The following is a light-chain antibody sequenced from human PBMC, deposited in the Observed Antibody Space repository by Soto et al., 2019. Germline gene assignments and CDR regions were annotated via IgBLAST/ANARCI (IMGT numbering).Light chain of an antibody. V-gene: IGKV1-5*03. CDR2: KAS. Sequence: DLQMTQSPSTLSASVGDRVTITCRASQSISSWLAWYQQTPGKAPKLLIYKASSLESGVPSRFSGSGSGKEFTLTISSLQPDDFATYYCQHYNSYPWTFGQGTKVEFK. CDR1: QSISSW. J-gene: IGKJ1*01. CDR3: QHYNSYPWT.